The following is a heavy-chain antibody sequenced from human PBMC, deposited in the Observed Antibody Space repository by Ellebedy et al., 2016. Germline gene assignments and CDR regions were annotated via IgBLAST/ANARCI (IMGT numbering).Heavy chain of an antibody. CDR1: GYTFTGYY. J-gene: IGHJ6*03. CDR2: INPNSGGT. V-gene: IGHV1-2*02. Sequence: ASVKVSCXASGYTFTGYYMHWVRQAPGQGLEWMGWINPNSGGTNYAQKFQGRVTMTRDTSISTAYMELSRLRSDDTAVYYCARDRQHYDSYYYMDVWGKGTTVTVSS. CDR3: ARDRQHYDSYYYMDV. D-gene: IGHD3-22*01.